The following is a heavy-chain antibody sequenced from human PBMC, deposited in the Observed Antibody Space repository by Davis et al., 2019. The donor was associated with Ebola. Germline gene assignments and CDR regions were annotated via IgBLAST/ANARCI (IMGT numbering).Heavy chain of an antibody. CDR1: GFTFSTSA. D-gene: IGHD2-2*01. CDR2: IVVGSGNT. CDR3: AADHQYCTSSGYYHDDFDV. V-gene: IGHV1-58*01. Sequence: SVKVSCKASGFTFSTSAVQWVRQARGQRLEWIGWIVVGSGNTNYAQKFRERVTITREMSTNTAYMEVSGLRSEETAVYYSAADHQYCTSSGYYHDDFDVWGQGTMVTVS. J-gene: IGHJ3*01.